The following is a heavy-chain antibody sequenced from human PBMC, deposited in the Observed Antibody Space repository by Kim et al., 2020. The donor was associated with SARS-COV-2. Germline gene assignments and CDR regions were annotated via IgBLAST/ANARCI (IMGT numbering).Heavy chain of an antibody. CDR2: IYYSGST. J-gene: IGHJ5*02. Sequence: SETLSLTCTVSGGSISSYYWSWIRQPPGKGLEWIGYIYYSGSTNYNTSLKSRVTISVDTSKNQFSLKLSSVTAAATAVYYCARGALEIFGVVGWFDPWGQGTLVTVSS. CDR3: ARGALEIFGVVGWFDP. CDR1: GGSISSYY. D-gene: IGHD3-3*01. V-gene: IGHV4-59*13.